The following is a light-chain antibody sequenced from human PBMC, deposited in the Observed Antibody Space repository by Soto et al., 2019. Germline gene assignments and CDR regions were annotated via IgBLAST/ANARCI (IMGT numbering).Light chain of an antibody. CDR2: GTS. CDR3: QKYSSSPLT. CDR1: QSVRSSH. V-gene: IGKV3-20*01. J-gene: IGKJ4*01. Sequence: EIGLTQSPCTLSASPGERATLSCRASQSVRSSHLAWYQQMPGQAPRLLIYGTSNRATGIPDRFSGSGSGTDFTLTISRLEPEDFALYYCQKYSSSPLTFGGGTKVDI.